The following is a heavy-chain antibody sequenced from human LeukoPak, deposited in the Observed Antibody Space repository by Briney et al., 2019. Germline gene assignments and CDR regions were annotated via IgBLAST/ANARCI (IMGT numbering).Heavy chain of an antibody. CDR3: AKGGYDFDF. Sequence: PGGSLRLSCAASGFTFSSYAMSWVRQAPGKGLEWVSAISGSGGSTYYADSVKGRFTISRDNRKNSLYLQMNNLRTEDTGLYYCAKGGYDFDFWGQGTLVTVSS. J-gene: IGHJ4*02. CDR2: ISGSGGST. CDR1: GFTFSSYA. V-gene: IGHV3-23*01. D-gene: IGHD5-12*01.